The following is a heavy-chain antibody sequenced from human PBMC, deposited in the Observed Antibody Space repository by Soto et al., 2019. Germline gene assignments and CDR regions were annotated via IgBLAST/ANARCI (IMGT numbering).Heavy chain of an antibody. CDR2: ISSSSSYI. J-gene: IGHJ4*02. V-gene: IGHV3-21*01. CDR1: GFTFSSYS. D-gene: IGHD5-12*01. Sequence: PGGSLRLSCAASGFTFSSYSMNWVRQAPGKGLEWVSSISSSSSYIYYADSVEGRFTISRDNAKNSLYLQMNSLRAEDTAVYYCARAWYSGYDFGYWGQGTLVTVSS. CDR3: ARAWYSGYDFGY.